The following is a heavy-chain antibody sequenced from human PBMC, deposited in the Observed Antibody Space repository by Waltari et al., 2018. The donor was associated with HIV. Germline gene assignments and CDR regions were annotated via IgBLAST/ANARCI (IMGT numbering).Heavy chain of an antibody. CDR2: INPKTGDT. J-gene: IGHJ4*02. V-gene: IGHV1-2*02. CDR3: ARDPSYGFGENDY. Sequence: QVQLVESGAEVKKPGASLKVSCKASGYAFTGFYIHWVRQAPGQGLEGVVWINPKTGDTNFAQKFQGRVTMTRDTSISTAYMELSRLTSDDTAVYYCARDPSYGFGENDYWGQGTLFTVSS. D-gene: IGHD3-10*01. CDR1: GYAFTGFY.